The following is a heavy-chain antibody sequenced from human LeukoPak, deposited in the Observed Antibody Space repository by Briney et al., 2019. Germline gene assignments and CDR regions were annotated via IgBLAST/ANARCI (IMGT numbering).Heavy chain of an antibody. V-gene: IGHV4-59*08. Sequence: PSETLSLTCTVSGGSISPYYWSCIRQPPGKGLECLGYIYYSGSTSHNPSLTSRVTISVDTSKNQFSLKLSSVTAADAAVYYCARHGGGGESYPRVFDYWGRGNLVTVSS. J-gene: IGHJ4*02. D-gene: IGHD1-26*01. CDR2: IYYSGST. CDR1: GGSISPYY. CDR3: ARHGGGGESYPRVFDY.